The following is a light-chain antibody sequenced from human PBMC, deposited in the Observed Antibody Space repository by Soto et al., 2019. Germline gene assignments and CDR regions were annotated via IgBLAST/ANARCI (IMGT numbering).Light chain of an antibody. CDR3: CSYAGSYTWV. CDR2: DVS. J-gene: IGLJ3*02. V-gene: IGLV2-11*01. Sequence: QSVLTQPRSVSGSPGQSVTISCTGTSSDVGGYNYVSWYQQHPGKAPKLMLYDVSKRPSGVPDRFSGSKSGNTASLTISGIQDEDEADYYCCSYAGSYTWVFGGGTKLTVL. CDR1: SSDVGGYNY.